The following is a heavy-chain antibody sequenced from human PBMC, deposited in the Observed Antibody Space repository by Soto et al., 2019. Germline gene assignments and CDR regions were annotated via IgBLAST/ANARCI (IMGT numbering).Heavy chain of an antibody. CDR3: PARVGSSALYYYGMDV. D-gene: IGHD3-10*01. V-gene: IGHV5-51*01. CDR1: GYRFTSYW. Sequence: GESLKISCKGSGYRFTSYWIGWVRQMPGKGLEWMGIIDPGDSDTRYSPSFQGQVTISVDKSISTAYLQWSSLKASDTAMYYCPARVGSSALYYYGMDVWGQGTTVTVSS. CDR2: IDPGDSDT. J-gene: IGHJ6*02.